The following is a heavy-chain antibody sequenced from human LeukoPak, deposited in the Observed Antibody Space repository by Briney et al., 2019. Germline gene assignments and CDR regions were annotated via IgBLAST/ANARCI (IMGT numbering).Heavy chain of an antibody. J-gene: IGHJ6*02. CDR3: ARGGTIKNGMDV. Sequence: PSETLSLTSTVSGGSISTYYWSWIRQPPGKGLEWIGYVYYSGSTNYNPSLESRVTISVDTSKNQFSLMLSSVTAADTAVYYCARGGTIKNGMDVWGQGTTVTVSS. V-gene: IGHV4-59*01. D-gene: IGHD1-14*01. CDR2: VYYSGST. CDR1: GGSISTYY.